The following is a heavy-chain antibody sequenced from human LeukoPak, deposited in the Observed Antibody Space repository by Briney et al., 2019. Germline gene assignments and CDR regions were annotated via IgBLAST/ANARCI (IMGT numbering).Heavy chain of an antibody. V-gene: IGHV1-24*01. CDR2: FDPEDGET. J-gene: IGHJ4*02. Sequence: ASVKVSCKVSGCTLTELSMHWVRQAPGKGLEWMGGFDPEDGETIYAQKFQGRVTMTEDTSTDTAYMGLSSLRSEDTAVYYCATVGTYYYDSSGLDYWGQGTLVTVSS. CDR1: GCTLTELS. D-gene: IGHD3-22*01. CDR3: ATVGTYYYDSSGLDY.